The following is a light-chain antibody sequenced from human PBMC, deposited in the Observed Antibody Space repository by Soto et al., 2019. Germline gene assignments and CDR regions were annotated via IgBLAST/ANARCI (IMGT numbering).Light chain of an antibody. CDR1: QSVSSN. CDR2: AAS. J-gene: IGKJ4*01. V-gene: IGKV3-15*01. CDR3: QQYNNWPLT. Sequence: IVMTQSPASLSVSPGERATLSCRASQSVSSNLAWHQQKPGQAPRLLIYAASTMATGIPARFSGSGSGTEFSLTISSLQSEDFAVYYCQQYNNWPLTFGGGTKVEIK.